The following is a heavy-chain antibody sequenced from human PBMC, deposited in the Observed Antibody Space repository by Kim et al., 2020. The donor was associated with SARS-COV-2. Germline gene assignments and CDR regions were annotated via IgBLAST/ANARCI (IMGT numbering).Heavy chain of an antibody. D-gene: IGHD3-10*01. Sequence: TYAEGFTGRFVFSLDSSVSTAYLQVSSLEAEDAAVYYCARDTYGSGGFDYWGQGTLVTVSS. J-gene: IGHJ4*02. CDR3: ARDTYGSGGFDY. V-gene: IGHV7-4-1*02.